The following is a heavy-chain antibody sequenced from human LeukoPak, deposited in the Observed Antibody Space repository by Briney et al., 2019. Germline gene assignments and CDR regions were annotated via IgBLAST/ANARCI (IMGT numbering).Heavy chain of an antibody. V-gene: IGHV4-30-4*01. D-gene: IGHD3-22*01. J-gene: IGHJ4*02. CDR3: ARCSGYYPHFDY. CDR1: GGSLSSGDYY. Sequence: PSETLSLTCTVSGGSLSSGDYYWSWIRQPPGKGLEWIGYIYYSGSTHYNPSLKSRLTISLDTSKNQFSLKLSSVTAADTAVYYCARCSGYYPHFDYWGQGTLVTVSS. CDR2: IYYSGST.